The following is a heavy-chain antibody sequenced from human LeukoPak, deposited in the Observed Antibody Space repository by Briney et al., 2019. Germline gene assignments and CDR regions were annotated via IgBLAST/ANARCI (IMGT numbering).Heavy chain of an antibody. CDR3: ARNPIHCTNGVCYSYYYYGMDV. D-gene: IGHD2-8*01. V-gene: IGHV1-46*01. CDR2: INPSGGST. Sequence: ASVKVSCKASRYTFSNYDIDWVRQAPGQGLEWMGIINPSGGSTNYAQKFQGRVTMTRDTSTSTVYMELSSLRSEDTAVYYCARNPIHCTNGVCYSYYYYGMDVWGQGTTVTVSS. CDR1: RYTFSNYD. J-gene: IGHJ6*02.